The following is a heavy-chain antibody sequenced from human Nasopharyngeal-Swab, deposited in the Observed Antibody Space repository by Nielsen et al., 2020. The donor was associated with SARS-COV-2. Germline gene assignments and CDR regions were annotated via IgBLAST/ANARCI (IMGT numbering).Heavy chain of an antibody. CDR3: ARDVGGSYST. CDR2: IYSGGST. Sequence: GGSLRLSCAASGFTFSSYEMNWVRQAPGKGLEWVSVIYSGGSTYYADSVKGRFTISRDNSKNTLYLQMNSLRAEDTAVYYCARDVGGSYSTWGQGTLVTVSS. CDR1: GFTFSSYE. D-gene: IGHD1-26*01. J-gene: IGHJ4*02. V-gene: IGHV3-53*01.